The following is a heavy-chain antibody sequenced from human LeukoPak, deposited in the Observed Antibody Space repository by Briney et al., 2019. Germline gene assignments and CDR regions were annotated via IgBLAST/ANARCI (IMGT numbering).Heavy chain of an antibody. CDR3: ARDFTLGGDSYFDY. Sequence: SETLSLTCTVSGVFMRNYYWSWIRQPPGKGLEWIGHINSIGITKYNPSLKSRVAISVDTSNNQFSLKLSSVTAAETAFYYCARDFTLGGDSYFDYWGQGILVTVSS. CDR1: GVFMRNYY. CDR2: INSIGIT. J-gene: IGHJ4*02. D-gene: IGHD3-16*01. V-gene: IGHV4-59*01.